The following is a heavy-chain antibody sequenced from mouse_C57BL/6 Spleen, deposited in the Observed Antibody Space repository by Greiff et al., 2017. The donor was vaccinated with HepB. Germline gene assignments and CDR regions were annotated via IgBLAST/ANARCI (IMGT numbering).Heavy chain of an antibody. CDR3: AGGGSATVPFAY. V-gene: IGHV1-52*01. CDR2: IDPSDSET. Sequence: VQLQQPGAELVRPGSSVKLSCKASGYTFTSYWMHWVKQRPIQGLEWIGNIDPSDSETHYNQKFKDKATLTVDKSSSTAYMQLSSLTSEDSAVYYCAGGGSATVPFAYWGQGTLVTVSA. D-gene: IGHD1-1*01. J-gene: IGHJ3*01. CDR1: GYTFTSYW.